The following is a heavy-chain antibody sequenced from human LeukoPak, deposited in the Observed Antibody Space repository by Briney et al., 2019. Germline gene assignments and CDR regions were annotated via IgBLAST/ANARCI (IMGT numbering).Heavy chain of an antibody. V-gene: IGHV3-53*01. CDR2: IYSGGSK. CDR1: GLTDGSNY. CDR3: AKRTNYDDRSLFDY. J-gene: IGHJ4*02. D-gene: IGHD3-22*01. Sequence: GGSLRLSCAASGLTDGSNYMSWVRKARGKSVEGVSVIYSGGSKYQADSVKGRFTSSRDKSKNTLDSQMNRLRAEGKAVYYFAKRTNYDDRSLFDYWRQGPLVRVPS.